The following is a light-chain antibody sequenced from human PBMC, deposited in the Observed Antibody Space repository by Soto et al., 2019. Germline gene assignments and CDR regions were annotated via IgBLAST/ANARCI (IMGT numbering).Light chain of an antibody. V-gene: IGKV1-27*01. J-gene: IGKJ4*01. CDR1: QGISNY. CDR3: QKYTNVPT. CDR2: AAS. Sequence: DIQMTQSPSSLSASVGDRVTITCRASQGISNYLAWYQQIPGKVPKLLISAASIWQSGVPSRFSGSGSGTDVTLTISSLQPEDVATYYCQKYTNVPTFGGGTKVEIK.